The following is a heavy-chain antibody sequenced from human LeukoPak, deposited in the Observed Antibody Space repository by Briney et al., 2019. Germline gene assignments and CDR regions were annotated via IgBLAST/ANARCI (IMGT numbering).Heavy chain of an antibody. CDR2: FYYSGNT. D-gene: IGHD1-26*01. CDR3: ARDRSYIWFDP. V-gene: IGHV4-59*01. CDR1: GGSISSYY. J-gene: IGHJ5*02. Sequence: SETLSLTCTVSGGSISSYYWCWIRQPPGKGLEWIGYFYYSGNTNYNPSLKSRVTISVDTSKNQFSLKLSSVTAADTAVYYCARDRSYIWFDPWGQGTLVTVSS.